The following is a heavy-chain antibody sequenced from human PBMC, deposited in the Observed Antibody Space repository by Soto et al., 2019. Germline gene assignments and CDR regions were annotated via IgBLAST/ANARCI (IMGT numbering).Heavy chain of an antibody. CDR3: ARALRNGYFYGMDT. J-gene: IGHJ6*02. CDR2: INPTTGLT. D-gene: IGHD2-8*01. V-gene: IGHV1-46*01. CDR1: GCAFSNNF. Sequence: ASVKVSGKASGCAFSNNFMHWVRQAPAQGLEWMGVINPTTGLTSNAQKFQGRITMTSDTSSSTAYMELSSLRSEDTAVYYCARALRNGYFYGMDTWGQGTTVTVSS.